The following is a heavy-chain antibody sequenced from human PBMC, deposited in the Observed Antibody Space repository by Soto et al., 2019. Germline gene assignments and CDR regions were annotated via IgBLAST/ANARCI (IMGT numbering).Heavy chain of an antibody. Sequence: QVQLVQSGAEVRKPGSSVTVSWKASGGTFSSYAISWVRHAPGQGLEWMGGIIPIFGTANYAQKFQGRVTITADESTSTAYMELSSLRSEDTAVYYCASWTGGSSGEYFQHWGQGTLVTVSS. D-gene: IGHD1-26*01. V-gene: IGHV1-69*12. CDR2: IIPIFGTA. J-gene: IGHJ1*01. CDR3: ASWTGGSSGEYFQH. CDR1: GGTFSSYA.